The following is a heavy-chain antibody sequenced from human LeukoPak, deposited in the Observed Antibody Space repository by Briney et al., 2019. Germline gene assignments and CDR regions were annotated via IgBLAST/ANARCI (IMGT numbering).Heavy chain of an antibody. D-gene: IGHD2-15*01. J-gene: IGHJ5*02. Sequence: PPETPSLTCTVSGVSISGYYWSWIPQSPDKGLEWIGYIYYSGSTNYHPSLKSRVTMSVDTSKNHFSLKVSSVTAADTAVYYCARAVVVAATVKWFDPWGQGTLVTVSS. CDR1: GVSISGYY. CDR2: IYYSGST. CDR3: ARAVVVAATVKWFDP. V-gene: IGHV4-59*01.